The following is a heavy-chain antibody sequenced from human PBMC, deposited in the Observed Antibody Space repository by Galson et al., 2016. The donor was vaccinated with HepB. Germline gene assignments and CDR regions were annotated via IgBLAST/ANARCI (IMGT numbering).Heavy chain of an antibody. J-gene: IGHJ6*03. Sequence: QSGAEVKKPGESLKISCKTSGHIFTSYWIDWVRQIPGKGLEWLGRIDPSDSYVNYGPSFRGHVTLSVEKSISTAYLQWSSLKAPDTAIYYCARGKSTAGWGGYFYMDVWGKGTTVTVSS. CDR3: ARGKSTAGWGGYFYMDV. CDR2: IDPSDSYV. CDR1: GHIFTSYW. V-gene: IGHV5-10-1*01. D-gene: IGHD3-22*01.